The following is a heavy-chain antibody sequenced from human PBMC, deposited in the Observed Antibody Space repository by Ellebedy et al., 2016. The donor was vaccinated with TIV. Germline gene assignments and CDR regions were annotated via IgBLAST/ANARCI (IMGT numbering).Heavy chain of an antibody. V-gene: IGHV3-23*01. D-gene: IGHD3-3*01. Sequence: GESLKISCAASGFTFSNYAMSWVRQAPGKGLEWVSAISGSGGSTYYADSVKGRFTISRDNSKNTLYLQMNSLRVEDTAVYYCASRFLEWLSWGQGTLVTVSS. CDR1: GFTFSNYA. J-gene: IGHJ4*02. CDR2: ISGSGGST. CDR3: ASRFLEWLS.